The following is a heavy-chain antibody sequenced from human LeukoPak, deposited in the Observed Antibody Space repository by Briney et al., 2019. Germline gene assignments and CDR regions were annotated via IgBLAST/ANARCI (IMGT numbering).Heavy chain of an antibody. D-gene: IGHD3-22*01. V-gene: IGHV1-2*02. CDR1: GYTFTGYY. J-gene: IGHJ3*02. CDR3: ARQHYYDSSGLNDAFDI. Sequence: ASVKVSCTASGYTFTGYYMHWVRQAPGQGLEWMGWINPNSGGTNYAQKFQGRVTMTRDTSISTAYMELSRLRSDDTAVYYCARQHYYDSSGLNDAFDIWGQGTMVTVSS. CDR2: INPNSGGT.